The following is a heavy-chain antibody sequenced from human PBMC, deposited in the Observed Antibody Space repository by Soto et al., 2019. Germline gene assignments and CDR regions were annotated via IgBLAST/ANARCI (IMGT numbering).Heavy chain of an antibody. V-gene: IGHV1-3*01. CDR1: GYTFTSYA. CDR3: ARKGVYPDYGDYYCYYGMDV. Sequence: ASVKVSCKASGYTFTSYAMHWVRQAPGQRLEWMGWINAGNGNTKYSQKFQGRVTITRDTSASTAYMELSSLRSEDTAVYYCARKGVYPDYGDYYCYYGMDVWGKGTTVTVSS. D-gene: IGHD4-17*01. CDR2: INAGNGNT. J-gene: IGHJ6*04.